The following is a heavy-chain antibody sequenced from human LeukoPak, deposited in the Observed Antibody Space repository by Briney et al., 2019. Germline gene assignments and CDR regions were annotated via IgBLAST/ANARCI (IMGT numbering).Heavy chain of an antibody. Sequence: KPSETLSLTCTVSGGSISRYYWSWIRQPPEKGLEWIGYISYSGSTNYSPSLKSRVTISVDTSKNQFSLKLSSVTAADTAMYYCARHLYESRGQTSFDYWGQGTLVTVSS. CDR1: GGSISRYY. V-gene: IGHV4-59*08. CDR2: ISYSGST. D-gene: IGHD3-22*01. CDR3: ARHLYESRGQTSFDY. J-gene: IGHJ4*02.